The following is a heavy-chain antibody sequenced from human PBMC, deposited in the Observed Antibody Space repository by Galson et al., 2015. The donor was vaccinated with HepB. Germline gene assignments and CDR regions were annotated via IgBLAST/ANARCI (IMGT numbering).Heavy chain of an antibody. J-gene: IGHJ4*02. V-gene: IGHV3-23*01. CDR3: AQDPVGFGDNRGGY. CDR1: GFIFSNYV. CDR2: ISGRDGDT. Sequence: SLRLSCAASGFIFSNYVMNWVRQAPGKGLEWVSDISGRDGDTHYAGSVKGRFTISRDNSKNMLYLQMNSLRVEDTAIYYCAQDPVGFGDNRGGYWGQGTLVTVSS. D-gene: IGHD3-10*01.